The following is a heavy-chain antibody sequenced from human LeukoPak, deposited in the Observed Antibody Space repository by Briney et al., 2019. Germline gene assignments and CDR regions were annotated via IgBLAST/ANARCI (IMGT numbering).Heavy chain of an antibody. V-gene: IGHV3-74*01. CDR2: INSDGSST. CDR3: ARDVGTFDSSGLDY. Sequence: QPGGSLRLSCAASGFTFTRYWIHWVRQAPGKGLVWVSRINSDGSSTTYAEFVKGRFTISRDNSKNTLYLQMNSLSAEDTAVYYCARDVGTFDSSGLDYWGQGTLVTVSS. CDR1: GFTFTRYW. J-gene: IGHJ4*02. D-gene: IGHD3-22*01.